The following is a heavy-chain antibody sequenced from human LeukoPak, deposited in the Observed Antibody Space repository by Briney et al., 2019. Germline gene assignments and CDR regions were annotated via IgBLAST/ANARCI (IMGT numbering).Heavy chain of an antibody. CDR3: AKDLSGSD. CDR2: ISGSGTGT. D-gene: IGHD1-26*01. J-gene: IGHJ4*02. Sequence: PGGSLRLSCAASGFAFSSNVMGWVRQAPAKGLEWVSTISGSGTGTYYADSVKGRFTISRDNSKDTLYLQMNSLRAEDTAIYYCAKDLSGSDWGQGTLVTASS. V-gene: IGHV3-23*01. CDR1: GFAFSSNV.